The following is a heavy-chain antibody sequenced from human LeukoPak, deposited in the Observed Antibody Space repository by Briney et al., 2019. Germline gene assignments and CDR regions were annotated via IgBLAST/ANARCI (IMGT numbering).Heavy chain of an antibody. J-gene: IGHJ3*02. CDR3: ASHHSGASPSDAFDI. Sequence: PSETLSLTCTVSGGSISRSGYYWDWIRQPPGKGLQWIGNFYYTGSTYYNPSLKSRVTISVDTSKNQFSLKLNSVTAADTAVYYCASHHSGASPSDAFDIWGQGTMVTVSS. CDR2: FYYTGST. V-gene: IGHV4-39*01. CDR1: GGSISRSGYY. D-gene: IGHD5-12*01.